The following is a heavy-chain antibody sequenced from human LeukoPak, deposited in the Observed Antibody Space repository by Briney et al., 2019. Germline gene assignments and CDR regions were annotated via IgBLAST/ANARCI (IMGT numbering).Heavy chain of an antibody. CDR2: VSTSSSRT. D-gene: IGHD3-10*01. V-gene: IGHV3-48*02. J-gene: IGHJ4*02. CDR3: ARDYGSGSPWYFDF. Sequence: GGSLRLSCAASGFTFSRYSMNWVRQAPGKGLEWVSHVSTSSSRTHYADSVKGRFTISRDNAKNSLYLQMNSLSDEDTAVYYCARDYGSGSPWYFDFWGQGTLVTVSS. CDR1: GFTFSRYS.